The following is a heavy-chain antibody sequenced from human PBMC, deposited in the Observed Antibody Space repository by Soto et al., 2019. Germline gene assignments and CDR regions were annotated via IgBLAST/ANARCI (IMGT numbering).Heavy chain of an antibody. CDR2: INHSGST. Sequence: SETLSLTCAVYGGSISGYYWSWIRQPPGKGLEWIGEINHSGSTNYNPSLKSRVTISVDTSKNQFSLKLSSVTAADTAVYYCARAREGGYSGIDYWGQGTLVTVSS. CDR3: ARAREGGYSGIDY. V-gene: IGHV4-34*01. D-gene: IGHD3-22*01. J-gene: IGHJ4*02. CDR1: GGSISGYY.